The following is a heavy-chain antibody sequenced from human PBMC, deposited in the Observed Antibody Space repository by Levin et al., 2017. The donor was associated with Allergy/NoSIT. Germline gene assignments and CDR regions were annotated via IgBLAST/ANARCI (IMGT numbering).Heavy chain of an antibody. CDR3: AKDRNRGYIGGTVNAFDI. D-gene: IGHD3-16*01. V-gene: IGHV3-23*01. J-gene: IGHJ3*02. CDR2: ISGSGGST. Sequence: GGSLRLSCAASGFTFSSYAMSWVRQAPGKGLEWVSAISGSGGSTYYADSVKGRFTISRDNSKNTLYLQMNSLRAEDTAVYYCAKDRNRGYIGGTVNAFDIWGQGTMVTVSS. CDR1: GFTFSSYA.